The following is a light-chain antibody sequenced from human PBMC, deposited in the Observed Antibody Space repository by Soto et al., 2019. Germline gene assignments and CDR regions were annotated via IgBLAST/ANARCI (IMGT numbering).Light chain of an antibody. CDR2: EVS. Sequence: QSALTQPASVSGSPGQSITISCTGATGASSDVGSYDLVSWYQQYPGKAPKLIIYEVSQRPSGVSHRFSGSKSGNTASLTISGLQAEDEADYHCCSYATGATRIFGGGTKLTVL. CDR3: CSYATGATRI. J-gene: IGLJ2*01. V-gene: IGLV2-23*02. CDR1: TGASSDVGSYDL.